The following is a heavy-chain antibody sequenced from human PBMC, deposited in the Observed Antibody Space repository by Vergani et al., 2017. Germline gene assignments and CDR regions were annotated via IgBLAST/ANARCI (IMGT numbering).Heavy chain of an antibody. CDR3: AKFGSYSYYYYYYMDV. D-gene: IGHD1-26*01. CDR2: ISGSGGST. Sequence: VQLVESGGGVVQPGTSLRLSCVVSGLALNRHAMYWVRQAPGKGLEWVSAISGSGGSTYYADSVKGRFTISRDNSKNTLYLQMNSLRAEDTAVYYCAKFGSYSYYYYYYMDVWGKGTTVTVSS. CDR1: GLALNRHA. V-gene: IGHV3-23*04. J-gene: IGHJ6*03.